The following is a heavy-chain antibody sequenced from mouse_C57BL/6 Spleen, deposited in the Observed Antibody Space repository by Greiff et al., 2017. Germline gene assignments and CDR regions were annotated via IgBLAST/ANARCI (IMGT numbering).Heavy chain of an antibody. V-gene: IGHV1-82*01. J-gene: IGHJ3*01. CDR3: ASNLYVEFGY. CDR2: IYPGDGDT. Sequence: VQVVESGPELVKPGASVKISCKASGYAFSSSWMNWVKQRPGKGLEWIGRIYPGDGDTNYNGKFKGKATLTADKSSSTAYMQLSSLTSEDSAVYSCASNLYVEFGYWGQGTLVTVSA. D-gene: IGHD4-1*01. CDR1: GYAFSSSW.